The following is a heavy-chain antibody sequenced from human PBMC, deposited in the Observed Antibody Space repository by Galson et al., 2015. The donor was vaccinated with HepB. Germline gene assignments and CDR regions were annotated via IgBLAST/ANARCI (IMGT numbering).Heavy chain of an antibody. CDR1: GFTFRSHW. CDR3: VRDRGYCVNGACQGPQYDY. Sequence: SLRLSCAASGFTFRSHWMHWVRQGPGKGLEWVSRVDWDGTSADYADSVKGRFTISRDNARETVSLQMSSLRAEDTGIYYCVRDRGYCVNGACQGPQYDYWGQGTLVTVSS. V-gene: IGHV3-74*01. J-gene: IGHJ4*02. CDR2: VDWDGTSA. D-gene: IGHD5/OR15-5a*01.